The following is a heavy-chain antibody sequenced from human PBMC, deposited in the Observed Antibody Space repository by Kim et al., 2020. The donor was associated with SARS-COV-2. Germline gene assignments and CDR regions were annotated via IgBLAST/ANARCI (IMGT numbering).Heavy chain of an antibody. CDR3: ARGGRGSMIVVVIRPYYYYAMDV. D-gene: IGHD3-22*01. J-gene: IGHJ6*02. CDR1: GYTFTSYD. CDR2: MNPNSGNT. Sequence: ASVKVSCKASGYTFTSYDINWVRQATGQGLEWMGWMNPNSGNTGYAQKFQGRVTMTRNTSISTAYMELSSLRSADTAVYYCARGGRGSMIVVVIRPYYYYAMDVWGQGTTVTVSS. V-gene: IGHV1-8*02.